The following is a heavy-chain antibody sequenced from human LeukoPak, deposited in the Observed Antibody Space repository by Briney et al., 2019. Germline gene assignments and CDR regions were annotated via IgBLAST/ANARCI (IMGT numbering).Heavy chain of an antibody. CDR1: NGSISNYY. J-gene: IGHJ4*02. CDR3: ARGFYYDSSGYYRPGDY. V-gene: IGHV4-59*01. CDR2: IYYTGST. Sequence: SETLSLTCTVSNGSISNYYWSWIRQPPGKGLEWIGYIYYTGSTNYNPSLKSRVTISVDTSKNQFSLKLSSVTAADTAVYYCARGFYYDSSGYYRPGDYWGQGTLVTVSS. D-gene: IGHD3-22*01.